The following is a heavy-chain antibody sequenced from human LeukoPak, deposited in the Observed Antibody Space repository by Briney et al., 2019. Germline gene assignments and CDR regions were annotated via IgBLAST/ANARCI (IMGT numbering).Heavy chain of an antibody. CDR3: AREIEGYSDFYSFGRPDNYWFDP. V-gene: IGHV4-30-2*01. CDR1: GVSVTRGAYY. CDR2: VYYNGNT. D-gene: IGHD2-21*02. J-gene: IGHJ5*02. Sequence: SQTLSLTCTVSGVSVTRGAYYWTWIRQPPGKGLEWIGHVYYNGNTDYNPSLKSRVAMSVDKSNNQFSLKLSFVTAADTAVYFCAREIEGYSDFYSFGRPDNYWFDPWGQGTLITVSS.